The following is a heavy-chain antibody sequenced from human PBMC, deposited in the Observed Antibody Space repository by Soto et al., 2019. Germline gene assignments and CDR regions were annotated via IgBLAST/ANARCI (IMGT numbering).Heavy chain of an antibody. CDR1: GYSISSGYY. D-gene: IGHD6-13*01. Sequence: SETLSLTCAVSGYSISSGYYWGWIRQPPGKGLEWIGSIYHSGSTYYNPSLKSRVTISVDTSKNQFSLKLSSVTAADTAVYYCARDIAAQDAFDIWGQGTMVTVSS. CDR3: ARDIAAQDAFDI. V-gene: IGHV4-38-2*02. CDR2: IYHSGST. J-gene: IGHJ3*02.